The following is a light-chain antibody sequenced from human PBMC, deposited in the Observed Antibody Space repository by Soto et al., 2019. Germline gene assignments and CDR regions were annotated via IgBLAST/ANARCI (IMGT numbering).Light chain of an antibody. Sequence: QSALTQPASVSGSPGQSITFSCTGTSSDVGGYDYVSWYQQYPGKAPKLMIYEVSNRPSGVSNRFSGSKSGNTASLTISGLQAEDEADYYCSSYTSSSTVVFGGGTKVTVL. CDR2: EVS. CDR3: SSYTSSSTVV. V-gene: IGLV2-14*01. CDR1: SSDVGGYDY. J-gene: IGLJ2*01.